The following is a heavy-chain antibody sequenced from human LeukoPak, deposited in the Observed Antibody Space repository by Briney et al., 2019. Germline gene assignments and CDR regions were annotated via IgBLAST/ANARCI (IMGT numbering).Heavy chain of an antibody. V-gene: IGHV4-59*01. CDR1: GGSISSYY. CDR2: IYYSGST. Sequence: PSETLSLTCTVSGGSISSYYWSWIRQPPGKGLEWIGYIYYSGSTNYNPSLKSRVTISVDTSKNQFSLKLSSVTAADTAVYYCARGEDTAMVPYYYYGMDVRGQGTTVTVSS. CDR3: ARGEDTAMVPYYYYGMDV. J-gene: IGHJ6*02. D-gene: IGHD5-18*01.